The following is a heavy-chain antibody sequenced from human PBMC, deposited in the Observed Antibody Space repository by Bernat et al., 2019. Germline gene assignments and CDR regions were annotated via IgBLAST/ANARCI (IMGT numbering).Heavy chain of an antibody. CDR3: AHKKRNDYDSSGFDY. J-gene: IGHJ4*02. V-gene: IGHV2-5*02. Sequence: KESGPTLVKPTQTVTLTCTFSGFSLSTSGVGVGWIRQPPGKALEWLALIYWDDDKRYSPSLKSRLTITKDTSKNQVVLTMTNMDPVDTATYYCAHKKRNDYDSSGFDYWGQGTLVTVSS. CDR1: GFSLSTSGVG. CDR2: IYWDDDK. D-gene: IGHD3-22*01.